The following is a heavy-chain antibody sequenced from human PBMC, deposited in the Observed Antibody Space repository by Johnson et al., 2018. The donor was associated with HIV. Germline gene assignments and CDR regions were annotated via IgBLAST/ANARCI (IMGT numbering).Heavy chain of an antibody. CDR1: GFSFSTYA. CDR3: ARGRKTVTTVRPSAFDI. D-gene: IGHD4-17*01. J-gene: IGHJ3*02. CDR2: ISYDGSNT. Sequence: QVQLVESGGGVVQPGRSLRLSCAASGFSFSTYAMHWVRQAPGKGLEWLIVISYDGSNTYYADSVKGRFTLSRDNSKNTLYLQMNSLRAGDTAVYYCARGRKTVTTVRPSAFDIWGQGTIVTVSS. V-gene: IGHV3-30*04.